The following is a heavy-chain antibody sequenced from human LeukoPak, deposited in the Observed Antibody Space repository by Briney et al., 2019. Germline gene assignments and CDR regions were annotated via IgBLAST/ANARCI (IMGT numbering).Heavy chain of an antibody. J-gene: IGHJ4*02. Sequence: ESGPTLVKPTQTLTLTCTFSGFSLSTSGVGVGWIRQPPGKALEWLARIYWDDDKRYRTSLKSRLTITKDNSKNQVVLTMTNMDPVDTATYYCAHSDSGSGSYDFDYWGQGTLVTVSS. V-gene: IGHV2-5*02. CDR3: AHSDSGSGSYDFDY. CDR1: GFSLSTSGVG. CDR2: IYWDDDK. D-gene: IGHD3-10*01.